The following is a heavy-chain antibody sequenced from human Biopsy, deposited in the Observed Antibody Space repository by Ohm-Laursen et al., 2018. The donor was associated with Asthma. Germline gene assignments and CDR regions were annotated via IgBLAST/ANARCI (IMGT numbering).Heavy chain of an antibody. V-gene: IGHV1-69*13. CDR1: GDTFRTSA. Sequence: SVKVSCKTSGDTFRTSAFSWVRQAPGQGLEWLGGIMTVFGATNYAQKFQGRVTITADESTSTAYMEVTSLRSEDTAIYYCARCQVGYSSGWSLLLKKIYYSGMDVWGQGTAVTVSS. D-gene: IGHD6-19*01. CDR2: IMTVFGAT. J-gene: IGHJ6*02. CDR3: ARCQVGYSSGWSLLLKKIYYSGMDV.